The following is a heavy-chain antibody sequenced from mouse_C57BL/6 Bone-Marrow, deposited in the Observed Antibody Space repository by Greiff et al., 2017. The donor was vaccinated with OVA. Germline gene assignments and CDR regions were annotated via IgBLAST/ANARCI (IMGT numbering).Heavy chain of an antibody. J-gene: IGHJ2*01. CDR2: IYPGSGNT. CDR1: GYTFTDYY. V-gene: IGHV1-84*01. CDR3: ARIITTVPDY. D-gene: IGHD1-1*01. Sequence: QVQLQQSGPELVKPGASVKISCKASGYTFTDYYINWVKQRPGQGLEWIGWIYPGSGNTKYNEKFKGKATLTADKSSSTAYMELRSLTSEDSAVYFCARIITTVPDYWGQGTTLTVSS.